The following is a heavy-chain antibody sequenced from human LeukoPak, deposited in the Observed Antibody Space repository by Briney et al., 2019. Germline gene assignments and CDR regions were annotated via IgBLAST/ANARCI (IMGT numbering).Heavy chain of an antibody. CDR3: ARAWSSSWYVIDY. CDR2: IYYSGST. D-gene: IGHD6-13*01. V-gene: IGHV4-59*01. Sequence: SETLSLTCTVSGGSLSSYYWSWTRQPPGKGLEWIGYIYYSGSTNYNPSLKSRVTISVDTSKNQFSLKLSSVTAADTAVYYCARAWSSSWYVIDYWGQGTLVTVSS. J-gene: IGHJ4*02. CDR1: GGSLSSYY.